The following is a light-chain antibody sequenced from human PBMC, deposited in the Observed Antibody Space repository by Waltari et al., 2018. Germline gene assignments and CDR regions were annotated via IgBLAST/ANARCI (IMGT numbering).Light chain of an antibody. CDR1: SSDIGRYNY. V-gene: IGLV2-14*01. J-gene: IGLJ2*01. CDR3: SSYTNSGNVV. CDR2: EVS. Sequence: QSALTQPASVSGSPGQAITISCTGTSSDIGRYNYVSWYQQHPGKAPKLVISEVSNRPSGVANRFSGSKSGNTASLTISGLQAEDGSHYYCSSYTNSGNVVFGGGTKLTVL.